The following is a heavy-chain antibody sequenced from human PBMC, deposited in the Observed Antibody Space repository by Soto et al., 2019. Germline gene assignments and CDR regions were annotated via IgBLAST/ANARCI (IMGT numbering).Heavy chain of an antibody. D-gene: IGHD6-19*01. Sequence: QVQLVQSGAEVKKPGDSVKVSCKASVYTCTSYGISWVRQAPGQGLEWMGWSRAYNGNTKYAQKLQGRVTMTTDTPTSTADLALGSMRTEDTAVSCCAIDLAVALIDYWGQVTLV. V-gene: IGHV1-18*01. J-gene: IGHJ4*02. CDR3: AIDLAVALIDY. CDR2: SRAYNGNT. CDR1: VYTCTSYG.